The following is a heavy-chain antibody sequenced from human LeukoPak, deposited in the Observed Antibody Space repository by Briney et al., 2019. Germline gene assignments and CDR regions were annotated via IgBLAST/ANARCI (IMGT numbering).Heavy chain of an antibody. Sequence: GGSLRLSCAASGFPFSSYALHWVRQAPGKGPEWVTVISNDGSYKSYADSVKGRFTISRDNSKNTLHLQMNSLTTEDTAVYYCARERSRRIEATVPVTEYFQLWGQGTPVSV. CDR2: ISNDGSYK. V-gene: IGHV3-30*01. CDR1: GFPFSSYA. D-gene: IGHD6-13*01. CDR3: ARERSRRIEATVPVTEYFQL. J-gene: IGHJ1*01.